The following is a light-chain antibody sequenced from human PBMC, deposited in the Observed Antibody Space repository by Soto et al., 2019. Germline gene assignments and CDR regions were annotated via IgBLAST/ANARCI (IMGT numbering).Light chain of an antibody. CDR2: GAS. V-gene: IGKV3-15*01. Sequence: EIVMTQSPATLSVSPGERATLSCRASQSVGRNLAWYQQKPGQAHRLLISGASTRATGIPARFSGSGGGPEFTLTISSLQSEDFGLYSCQQYNHWPPLTFGGGTKVEIK. J-gene: IGKJ4*01. CDR1: QSVGRN. CDR3: QQYNHWPPLT.